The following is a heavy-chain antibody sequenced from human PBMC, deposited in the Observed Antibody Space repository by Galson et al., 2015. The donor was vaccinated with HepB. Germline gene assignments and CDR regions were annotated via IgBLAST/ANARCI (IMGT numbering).Heavy chain of an antibody. CDR3: ARGVLLWDGPDY. Sequence: SVKVSCKASGYKFTSYYMHWVRQAPGQGLEWMGIINPSGGSTDYAQKFRGRHTMTRDTSTSTVFMELSSLRSEDTAGYHCARGVLLWDGPDYWGQGTLVTVSS. J-gene: IGHJ4*02. D-gene: IGHD3-10*01. CDR2: INPSGGST. V-gene: IGHV1-46*01. CDR1: GYKFTSYY.